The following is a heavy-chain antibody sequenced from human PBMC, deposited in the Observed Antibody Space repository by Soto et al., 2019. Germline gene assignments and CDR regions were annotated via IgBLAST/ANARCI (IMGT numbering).Heavy chain of an antibody. CDR1: GFTVSDNY. CDR3: ARASIDPKTTFDH. J-gene: IGHJ4*02. V-gene: IGHV3-66*01. CDR2: IYGGGST. D-gene: IGHD4-17*01. Sequence: EVQLVESGGGLVQPGGSLRLSCAASGFTVSDNYMSWVRQAPGKGLEWVSIIYGGGSTYYADSVKGRFTISRYDSKNTLLRQMNTLRAEDTAVYYCARASIDPKTTFDHWGQGTLVTVSS.